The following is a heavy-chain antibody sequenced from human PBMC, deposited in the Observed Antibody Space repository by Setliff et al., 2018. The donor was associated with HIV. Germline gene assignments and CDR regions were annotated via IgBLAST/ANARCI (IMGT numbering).Heavy chain of an antibody. CDR1: GGSISSHY. V-gene: IGHV4-34*01. D-gene: IGHD3-10*01. J-gene: IGHJ4*02. Sequence: SETLSLTCTVSGGSISSHYWSWIRQPPGKGLEWIGEINHSGSTNYNPSLKSRVTISVDTSKNQFSLKLSSVTAADTAVYYCARGRLYGVVDYWGQGTLVTVSS. CDR3: ARGRLYGVVDY. CDR2: INHSGST.